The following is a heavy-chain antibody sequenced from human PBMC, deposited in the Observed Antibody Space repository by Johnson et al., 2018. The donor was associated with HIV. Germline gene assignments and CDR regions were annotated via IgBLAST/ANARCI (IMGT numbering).Heavy chain of an antibody. J-gene: IGHJ3*02. V-gene: IGHV3-15*01. Sequence: VQLVESGGGLVKPGGSLRLSCAASGFTFSNAWMSWVRQAPGTGLEWVGRINSKTDGGTTDYAAPVTGRFTISRDDSKNTLYLQMNSPKTEDTAVYYCTTDRPRITMTRRGAFDIWGQGTMVTVSS. D-gene: IGHD3-22*01. CDR2: INSKTDGGTT. CDR1: GFTFSNAW. CDR3: TTDRPRITMTRRGAFDI.